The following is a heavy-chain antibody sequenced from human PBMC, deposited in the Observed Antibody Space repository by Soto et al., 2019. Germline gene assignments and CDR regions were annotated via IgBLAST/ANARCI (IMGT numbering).Heavy chain of an antibody. D-gene: IGHD4-17*01. CDR1: GYIFTNYA. V-gene: IGHV1-3*05. Sequence: QVQLVQSGAEEKKPGASVKVSCKASGYIFTNYAIHWVRQAPGQRLEWMGWISGADGNTRYSPKFQGRLTISTATSASTAYIELSSLRSEDTAVFYCARDRTTSSTRRFDSWGQGTLVTVSS. J-gene: IGHJ4*02. CDR3: ARDRTTSSTRRFDS. CDR2: ISGADGNT.